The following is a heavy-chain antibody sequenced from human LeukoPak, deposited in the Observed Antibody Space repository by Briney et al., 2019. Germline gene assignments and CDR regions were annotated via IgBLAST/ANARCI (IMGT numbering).Heavy chain of an antibody. CDR1: GFTFSNAW. D-gene: IGHD2-15*01. J-gene: IGHJ4*02. Sequence: GGSLRLSCAASGFTFSNAWMSWVRQAPGKGLEWVGRIKSKTDGGTTDYAAPVKGRFTISRDDSKNTLYLQMNTLKTEDTALYYCTTASDCSGGTCYFDYWGQGTLVTVSS. CDR2: IKSKTDGGTT. CDR3: TTASDCSGGTCYFDY. V-gene: IGHV3-15*01.